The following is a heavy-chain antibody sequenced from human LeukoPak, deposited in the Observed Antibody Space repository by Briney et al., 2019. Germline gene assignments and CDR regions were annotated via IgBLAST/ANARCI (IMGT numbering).Heavy chain of an antibody. CDR3: TRVGYYDRNGDSIDALDV. V-gene: IGHV3-72*01. D-gene: IGHD3-22*01. Sequence: GGSLRLFCEVSGLSFSDYYIDWVRQAPGRGLEWVGRTRNKAKGHTTEYAASLEGRFTISRDGSKNSVYLQMNSLKIEDTAVYYCTRVGYYDRNGDSIDALDVLGQGTWVTVSS. CDR2: TRNKAKGHTT. CDR1: GLSFSDYY. J-gene: IGHJ3*01.